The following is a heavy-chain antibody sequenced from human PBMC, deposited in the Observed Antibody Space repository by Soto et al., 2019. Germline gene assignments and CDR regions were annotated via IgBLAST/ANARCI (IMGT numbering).Heavy chain of an antibody. CDR2: ISTTSTYI. V-gene: IGHV3-21*01. J-gene: IGHJ6*02. CDR3: VRDYVMDV. D-gene: IGHD3-10*02. CDR1: GFTFSGDA. Sequence: GGSLRLSCAASGFTFSGDAMNWVRQAPGKGLEWVSSISTTSTYIYYADSVKGRFTISRDNANNSLHLQMHSLRAEDTAVYYCVRDYVMDVWGQGTTVTVSS.